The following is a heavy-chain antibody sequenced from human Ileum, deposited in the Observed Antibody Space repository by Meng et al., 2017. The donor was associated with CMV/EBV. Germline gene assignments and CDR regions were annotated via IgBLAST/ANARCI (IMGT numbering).Heavy chain of an antibody. CDR2: ISTSTATI. V-gene: IGHV3-48*04. CDR3: ARDRSTVTGDAFDI. Sequence: GGSLRLSCAASEFTFNTYSMNWVRQAPGKGLEWVSYISTSTATIYYADSVKGRFTISRDNAKNSLYLQMHSLRAEDTAVYYCARDRSTVTGDAFDIWGQGTMVTVSS. CDR1: EFTFNTYS. D-gene: IGHD4-17*01. J-gene: IGHJ3*02.